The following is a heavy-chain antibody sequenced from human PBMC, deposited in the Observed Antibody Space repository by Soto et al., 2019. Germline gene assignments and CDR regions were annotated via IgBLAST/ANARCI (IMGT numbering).Heavy chain of an antibody. Sequence: GGSLRLSCAASGFTFSSYTMGWVRQVPGKGLEWVSGIGGSGDSRYYADSVKGRFTISRDNSKNTLYLQMNSLRPEDTAVYYCSKSAVQVWFEYFDYWGQGSQVTVSS. D-gene: IGHD3-10*01. J-gene: IGHJ4*02. CDR2: IGGSGDSR. V-gene: IGHV3-23*01. CDR3: SKSAVQVWFEYFDY. CDR1: GFTFSSYT.